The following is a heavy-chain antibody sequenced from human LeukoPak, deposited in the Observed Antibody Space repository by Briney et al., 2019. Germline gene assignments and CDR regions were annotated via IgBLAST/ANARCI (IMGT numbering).Heavy chain of an antibody. CDR3: ARGNGYCSGGSCYSGAFDI. CDR2: MNPNSGNT. J-gene: IGHJ3*02. CDR1: GYTFTSYD. V-gene: IGHV1-8*01. Sequence: ASVKVSCKASGYTFTSYDINWVRRATGQGLEWMGWMNPNSGNTGYAQKFQGRVTMTRNTSISTAYMELSSLRSEDTAVYYCARGNGYCSGGSCYSGAFDIWGQGTMDTVSS. D-gene: IGHD2-15*01.